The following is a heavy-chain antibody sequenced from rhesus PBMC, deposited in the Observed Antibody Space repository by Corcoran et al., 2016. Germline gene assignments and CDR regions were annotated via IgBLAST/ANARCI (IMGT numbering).Heavy chain of an antibody. V-gene: IGHV4-173*01. CDR1: GDSFSSNY. Sequence: QLQLQESGPGLVKPSETLSLACAVSGDSFSSNYWNWIRQPPGKGLEWIGRIFGAAGTTYSTPSLKGRVTISTDTSTTQFSRMLTSVTAADTAVYFCARGCTGRGCPLVHIDFWGQGFLVTVSS. J-gene: IGHJ4*01. CDR3: ARGCTGRGCPLVHIDF. D-gene: IGHD2-21*01. CDR2: IFGAAGTT.